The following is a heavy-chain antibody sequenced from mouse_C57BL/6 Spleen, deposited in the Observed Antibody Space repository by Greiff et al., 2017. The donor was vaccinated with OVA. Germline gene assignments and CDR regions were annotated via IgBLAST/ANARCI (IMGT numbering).Heavy chain of an antibody. D-gene: IGHD2-3*01. CDR1: GYSITSGYY. J-gene: IGHJ4*01. Sequence: EVQLQESGPGLVKPSQSLSLTCSVTGYSITSGYYWNWIRQFPGNKLEWMGYISYDGSNNYNPSLKNRISITRDTSKNQFFLKLNSVTTEDTATYYCARERLLDAMDYWGQGTSVTVSS. V-gene: IGHV3-6*01. CDR3: ARERLLDAMDY. CDR2: ISYDGSN.